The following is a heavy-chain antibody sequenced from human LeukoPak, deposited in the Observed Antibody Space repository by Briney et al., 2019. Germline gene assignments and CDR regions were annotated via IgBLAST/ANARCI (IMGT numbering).Heavy chain of an antibody. J-gene: IGHJ4*02. V-gene: IGHV4-59*01. CDR1: GGSIGSYY. CDR2: IGYSGRT. CDR3: ARDEMDSLDY. Sequence: PSETLSLTCTVSGGSIGSYYWSWIRQPPGKGLEWIGYIGYSGRTNYNPSLKSRVTISVDTSKNQFSLNLRSVTAADTAVYYCARDEMDSLDYWGQGTLVTVSS. D-gene: IGHD5-24*01.